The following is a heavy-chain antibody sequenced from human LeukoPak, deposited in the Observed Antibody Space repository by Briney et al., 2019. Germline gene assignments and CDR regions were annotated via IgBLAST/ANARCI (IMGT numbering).Heavy chain of an antibody. D-gene: IGHD1-26*01. J-gene: IGHJ4*02. V-gene: IGHV3-74*01. CDR1: GFTFSSYW. CDR3: TRDRSYSILDY. CDR2: INSDGSIT. Sequence: GGSLRLSCAASGFTFSSYWMYWVRQAPGKGLVWVSRINSDGSITSYADSVKGRFTISRDNAKNTLYLQMNSLTAEDTAVYYCTRDRSYSILDYWGQGTLVTVPS.